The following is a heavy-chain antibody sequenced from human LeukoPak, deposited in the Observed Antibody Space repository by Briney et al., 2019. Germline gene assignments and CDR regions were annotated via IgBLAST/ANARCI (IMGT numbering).Heavy chain of an antibody. Sequence: SETLSLTCTVSGGSISSYYWSWIRRPPGKGLEWIGYIYYSGSTNYNPSLKSRVTISVDTSKNQFSLKLSSVTAADTAVYYCARAPEDWFDPWGQGTLVTVSS. D-gene: IGHD1-14*01. J-gene: IGHJ5*02. V-gene: IGHV4-59*01. CDR3: ARAPEDWFDP. CDR1: GGSISSYY. CDR2: IYYSGST.